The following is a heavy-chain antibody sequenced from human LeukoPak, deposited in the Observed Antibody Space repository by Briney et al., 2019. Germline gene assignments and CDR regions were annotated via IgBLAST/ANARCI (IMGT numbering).Heavy chain of an antibody. V-gene: IGHV3-7*02. CDR3: ASFAGY. J-gene: IGHJ4*02. D-gene: IGHD2-21*01. Sequence: PGGSLRLSCVASGFTFSNYWMSWVRQAPGKGLEWVANVKQEGFEKYYVDSVKGRFTISRDNAKNTLYLQMNSLRAEDTAVYYCASFAGYWGQGTLVTVSS. CDR2: VKQEGFEK. CDR1: GFTFSNYW.